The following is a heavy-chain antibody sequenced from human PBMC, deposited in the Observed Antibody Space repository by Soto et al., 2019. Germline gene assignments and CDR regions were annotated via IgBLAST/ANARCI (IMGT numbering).Heavy chain of an antibody. CDR1: GYTFTGYY. J-gene: IGHJ4*02. Sequence: QVQLVQSGAEVRKPGASVKVSCKASGYTFTGYYMHWVRQAPGQGLEWMGWINPNSGGTNYAQKFQGWVTMTRDTSISTADMELSRLRSDDTAVYFCARGGIVVVPAPHLFDCWGQGTLVTVSS. D-gene: IGHD2-2*01. CDR3: ARGGIVVVPAPHLFDC. V-gene: IGHV1-2*04. CDR2: INPNSGGT.